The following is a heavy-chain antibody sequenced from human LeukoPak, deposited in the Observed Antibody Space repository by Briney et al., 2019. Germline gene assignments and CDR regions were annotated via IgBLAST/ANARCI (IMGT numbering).Heavy chain of an antibody. CDR1: GFTFSSYG. Sequence: GGSLRLSCAASGFTFSSYGMHWVRQAPGKGLEWVAFIRYDGSNKYYADSVKGRFTISRDNSKNTLYLQMNSLRADDTAVYYCAKGTYYYDSSGYYHDYWGQGTLVAVSS. D-gene: IGHD3-22*01. CDR3: AKGTYYYDSSGYYHDY. V-gene: IGHV3-30*02. CDR2: IRYDGSNK. J-gene: IGHJ4*02.